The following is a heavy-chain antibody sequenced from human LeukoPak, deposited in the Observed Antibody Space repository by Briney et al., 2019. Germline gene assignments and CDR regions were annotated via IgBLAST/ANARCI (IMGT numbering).Heavy chain of an antibody. J-gene: IGHJ4*02. CDR3: ARPAWFKAYDY. V-gene: IGHV3-48*01. D-gene: IGHD2-2*01. Sequence: HPGGSLRLSCAASGFTFSSYSMNWVRQAPGKGLEWVSYISSSSSTIYYADSVKGRFTISRDNAKNSLYLQMNSLRAEDTAVYYCARPAWFKAYDYWGQGTLVTVSS. CDR2: ISSSSSTI. CDR1: GFTFSSYS.